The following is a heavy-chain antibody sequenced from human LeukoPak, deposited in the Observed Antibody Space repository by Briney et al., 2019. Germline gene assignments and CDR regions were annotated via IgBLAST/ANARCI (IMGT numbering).Heavy chain of an antibody. CDR1: GFTFSSYA. CDR3: ARHSSWGKYYFDY. J-gene: IGHJ4*02. V-gene: IGHV3-23*01. D-gene: IGHD6-13*01. CDR2: NSGSGGST. Sequence: GGSLRLSCAASGFTFSSYAMSWVRQAPGKGLEWVSANSGSGGSTYYADSVKGRFTVSRDNSKNTLYLQMNSLRAEDTAVYYCARHSSWGKYYFDYWGQGTLVTVSP.